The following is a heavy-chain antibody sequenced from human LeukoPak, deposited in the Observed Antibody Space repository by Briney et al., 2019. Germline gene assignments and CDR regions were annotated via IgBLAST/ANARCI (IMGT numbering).Heavy chain of an antibody. CDR1: GGSISSGGYY. J-gene: IGHJ4*02. CDR3: ARDYYDSSGYYTGFFDY. Sequence: PSETLSLTCTVSGGSISSGGYYWSWIRQHPGKGPEWIGYIYYSGSTYYNPSLKSRVTISVDTSKNQFSLKLSSVTAADTAVYYCARDYYDSSGYYTGFFDYWGQGTLVTVSS. D-gene: IGHD3-22*01. CDR2: IYYSGST. V-gene: IGHV4-31*03.